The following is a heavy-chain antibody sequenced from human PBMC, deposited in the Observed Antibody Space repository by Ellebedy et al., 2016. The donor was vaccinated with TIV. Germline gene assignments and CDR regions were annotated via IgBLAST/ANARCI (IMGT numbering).Heavy chain of an antibody. J-gene: IGHJ4*02. D-gene: IGHD2-2*01. CDR2: IIPIFGTA. V-gene: IGHV1-69*01. CDR3: ARVKGYCSTASCLYFDY. CDR1: GGTFSNYA. Sequence: KISCKASGGTFSNYAISWVRQAPGQGLKWMGGIIPIFGTAKFAQKFQGRVTLTADESTSTAYMELSSLKSEDTAVYYCARVKGYCSTASCLYFDYWGQGTLVTVSS.